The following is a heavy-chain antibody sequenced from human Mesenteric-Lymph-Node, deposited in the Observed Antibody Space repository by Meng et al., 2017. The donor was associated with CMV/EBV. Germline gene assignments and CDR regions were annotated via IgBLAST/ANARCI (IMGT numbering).Heavy chain of an antibody. Sequence: GESLKISCAASGFTFSSYAMSWVRQAPGKGLEWVSAISGSGGSTYYADSVKGRFTISRDNSKNTLYLEINSLRAEDTAEYYCAKVEAVYAISPFDYWGQGTLVTVSS. CDR1: GFTFSSYA. CDR2: ISGSGGST. V-gene: IGHV3-23*01. CDR3: AKVEAVYAISPFDY. D-gene: IGHD2-8*01. J-gene: IGHJ4*02.